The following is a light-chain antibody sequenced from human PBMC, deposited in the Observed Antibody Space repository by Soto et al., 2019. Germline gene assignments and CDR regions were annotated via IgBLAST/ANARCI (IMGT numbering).Light chain of an antibody. CDR1: QSVSSSY. Sequence: EIVLTQSPGTLSLSPGERATLSCRASQSVSSSYLGWYQQKPGQAPRLLIYGSSSRTTGIPDWFSGSGSGTDFTLTISRLAPEDFAVYCCQQYGSSPTFGGGTKVEIK. CDR2: GSS. J-gene: IGKJ4*01. CDR3: QQYGSSPT. V-gene: IGKV3-20*01.